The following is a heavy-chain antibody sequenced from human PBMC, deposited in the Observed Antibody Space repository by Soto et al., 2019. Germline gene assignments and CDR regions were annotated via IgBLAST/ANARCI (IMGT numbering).Heavy chain of an antibody. CDR2: MSYSGST. J-gene: IGHJ4*02. CDR1: GGSISSYY. V-gene: IGHV4-59*01. CDR3: ARAGTTIVPLAQ. D-gene: IGHD1-1*01. Sequence: SLTCTVSGGSISSYYWSWIRQPPGKGLEWIGYMSYSGSTNYNPSLTSRVTISVDTSKNQFSLKLSSVTAADTAVYYCARAGTTIVPLAQWGQGTLVTVSS.